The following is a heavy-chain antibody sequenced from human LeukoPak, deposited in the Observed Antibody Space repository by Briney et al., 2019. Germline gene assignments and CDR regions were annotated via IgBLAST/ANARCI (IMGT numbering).Heavy chain of an antibody. Sequence: GGSLRLSCAASGFTFSSYAMHWVRQAPGKGLEWVAVISYDGSNKYYADSVKGRLTISRDNSKNTLYLQMNSLRAEDTAVYYCARDYDYVWGSYVYWGQGTLVTGSS. CDR3: ARDYDYVWGSYVY. J-gene: IGHJ4*02. CDR2: ISYDGSNK. CDR1: GFTFSSYA. V-gene: IGHV3-30*04. D-gene: IGHD3-16*01.